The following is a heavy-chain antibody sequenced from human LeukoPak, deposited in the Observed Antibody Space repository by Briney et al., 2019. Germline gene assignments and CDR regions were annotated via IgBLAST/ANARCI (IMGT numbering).Heavy chain of an antibody. V-gene: IGHV4-34*01. CDR2: INHSGST. CDR3: ARGRRGYSYGYAFDI. J-gene: IGHJ3*02. Sequence: SETLSLTCAVYGGSFSGYYWNWIRQPPGKGLEWIGEINHSGSTNYTPSLKSRVTISVDTSKNQFSLKLSSVTAADTAVNYCARGRRGYSYGYAFDIWGQGTMVTVSS. CDR1: GGSFSGYY. D-gene: IGHD5-18*01.